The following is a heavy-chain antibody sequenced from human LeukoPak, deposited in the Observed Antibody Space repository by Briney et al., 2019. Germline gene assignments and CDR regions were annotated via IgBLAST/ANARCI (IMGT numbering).Heavy chain of an antibody. CDR1: GYRFSNYY. CDR3: ARLLHDQLATNFDY. Sequence: GESLKISTRTSGYRFSNYYYVWMRQMPGKGLEWMGIIYHGDSDTRYSPSFQGQVTIKADRSVNTAYLQWSSLKASDTAMYYSARLLHDQLATNFDYWGQGTLVTVSS. CDR2: IYHGDSDT. D-gene: IGHD1-1*01. J-gene: IGHJ4*02. V-gene: IGHV5-51*01.